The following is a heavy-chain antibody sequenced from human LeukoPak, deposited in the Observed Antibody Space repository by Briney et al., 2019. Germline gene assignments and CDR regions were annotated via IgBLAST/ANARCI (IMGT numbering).Heavy chain of an antibody. Sequence: GASVKVSCKASGYSFTTYGISWVRQAPGQGLEWMGWISANNNNTDNVQKLQGRVTMTTDTSTSTAYMELRSLRSEDTAVYYCARDPGYYDSSDYSQQYYYYYMDVWGQGTTVTISS. CDR2: ISANNNNT. J-gene: IGHJ6*03. CDR3: ARDPGYYDSSDYSQQYYYYYMDV. V-gene: IGHV1-18*01. D-gene: IGHD3-22*01. CDR1: GYSFTTYG.